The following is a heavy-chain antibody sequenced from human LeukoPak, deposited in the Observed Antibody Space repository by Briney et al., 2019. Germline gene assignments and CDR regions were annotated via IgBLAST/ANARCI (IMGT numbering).Heavy chain of an antibody. J-gene: IGHJ6*03. CDR3: ARGVREKNRGFLLYYYYYYMDV. V-gene: IGHV4-59*01. D-gene: IGHD3-10*01. CDR2: IYYSGST. Sequence: SETLSLTRTVSGGSISGYYWSWIRQPPGKGLEWIGYIYYSGSTNYNPSLKSRVTISVDTSKNQFSLNLSSVTAADTAVYYCARGVREKNRGFLLYYYYYYMDVWGKGTTVAISS. CDR1: GGSISGYY.